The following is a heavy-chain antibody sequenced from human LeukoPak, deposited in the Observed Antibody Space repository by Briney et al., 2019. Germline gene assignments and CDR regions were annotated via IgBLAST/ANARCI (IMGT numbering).Heavy chain of an antibody. J-gene: IGHJ4*02. CDR2: IKQDGSEK. CDR1: GFTFSSYW. Sequence: PGGSLRLSCAASGFTFSSYWMSWVRQAPGKGLEWVANIKQDGSEKYYVDSVKGRFTISRDNAKNSLYLQMNSLRAEDTALYYCAKELGGYRRFDYWGQGTLVTVSS. CDR3: AKELGGYRRFDY. V-gene: IGHV3-7*03. D-gene: IGHD5-12*01.